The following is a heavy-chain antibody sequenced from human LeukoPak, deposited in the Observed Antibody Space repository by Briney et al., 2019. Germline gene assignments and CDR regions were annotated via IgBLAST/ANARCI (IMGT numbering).Heavy chain of an antibody. CDR1: GGSISSSSYY. CDR2: IYYSGGT. Sequence: PSETLSLTCTVSGGSISSSSYYWGWVRQPPGKGLEWIGSIYYSGGTYYNPSLKSRVIMSIDTSKNHFSLELSSVTAADTAVYFCARTYEMAADYWGQGTLVTVSS. CDR3: ARTYEMAADY. D-gene: IGHD5-24*01. J-gene: IGHJ4*02. V-gene: IGHV4-39*07.